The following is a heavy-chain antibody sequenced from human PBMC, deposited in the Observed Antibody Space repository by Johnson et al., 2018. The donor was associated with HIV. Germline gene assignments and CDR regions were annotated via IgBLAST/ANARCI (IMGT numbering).Heavy chain of an antibody. J-gene: IGHJ3*02. D-gene: IGHD6-13*01. CDR2: ISYDGSNK. CDR1: GFTFSSFG. CDR3: ARDYGRGSRSGNWQQLATDAFDI. Sequence: GVVQPGRSLRLSCAVSGFTFSSFGMHWVRQAPGKGLEWMAVISYDGSNKYYADSVKGRFTISRDNYKNTLYLQMNSLRAEDTAVYYCARDYGRGSRSGNWQQLATDAFDIWGQGTMVTVSS. V-gene: IGHV3-30*03.